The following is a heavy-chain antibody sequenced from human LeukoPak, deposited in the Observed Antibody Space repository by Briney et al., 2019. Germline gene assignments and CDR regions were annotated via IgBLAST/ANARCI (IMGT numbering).Heavy chain of an antibody. CDR2: IYYSGST. J-gene: IGHJ4*02. CDR1: GGSISSSSYY. CDR3: ARRNLYYFDY. Sequence: PSETLSLTCTVSGGSISSSSYYWGWIRQPPGKGLEWIGSIYYSGSTYYNPSLKSRVTISVDTSKNQFSLKLSSVTAADTAVYYCARRNLYYFDYWGQGTLVTVSS. V-gene: IGHV4-39*01.